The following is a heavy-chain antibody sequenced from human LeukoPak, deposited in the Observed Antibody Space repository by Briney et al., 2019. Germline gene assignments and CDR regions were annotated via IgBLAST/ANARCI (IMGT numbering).Heavy chain of an antibody. Sequence: SQTLSLTCTVSGGSISSGSYYWGWIRQPPGKGLEWIGSIYYSGSTYYNPSLKSRVTISVDTSKNQFSLKLSSVTAADTAVYYCARQGQGQLDYYYYMDVWGKGTTVTVSS. J-gene: IGHJ6*03. CDR3: ARQGQGQLDYYYYMDV. D-gene: IGHD6-13*01. V-gene: IGHV4-39*01. CDR1: GGSISSGSYY. CDR2: IYYSGST.